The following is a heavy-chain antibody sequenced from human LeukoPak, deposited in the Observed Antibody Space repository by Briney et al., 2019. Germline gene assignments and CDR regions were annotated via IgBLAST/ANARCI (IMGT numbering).Heavy chain of an antibody. J-gene: IGHJ2*01. CDR3: ARAGGTAGSNWYFDL. V-gene: IGHV3-74*01. Sequence: GGSLRLSCAASGFTFSSYAMSWVRQAPGKGLVWVSRINSDGSSTSYADSVKGRFTISRDNAKNTLYLQMNSLRAEDTAVYYCARAGGTAGSNWYFDLWGRGTLVTVSS. D-gene: IGHD6-13*01. CDR2: INSDGSST. CDR1: GFTFSSYA.